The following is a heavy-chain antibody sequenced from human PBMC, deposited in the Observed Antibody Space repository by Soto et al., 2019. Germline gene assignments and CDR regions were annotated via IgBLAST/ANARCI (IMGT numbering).Heavy chain of an antibody. V-gene: IGHV4-4*02. CDR1: SGSISSSNW. CDR2: IYHSGST. J-gene: IGHJ6*02. D-gene: IGHD3-10*01. Sequence: SETLSLTCAVSSGSISSSNWWSWVRQPPGKGLEWIGEIYHSGSTNYNPSLTSRVTISVDKSKNQFSLKLSSVTAADTAVYYCARSPYYDYYYYYGMDVWGQGTTVTVSS. CDR3: ARSPYYDYYYYYGMDV.